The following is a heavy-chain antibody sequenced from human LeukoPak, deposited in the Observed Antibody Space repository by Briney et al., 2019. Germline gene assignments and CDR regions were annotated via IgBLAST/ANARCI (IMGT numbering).Heavy chain of an antibody. V-gene: IGHV4-39*01. D-gene: IGHD2-8*01. J-gene: IGHJ4*02. CDR1: GGSISSSSYY. CDR2: IYYSGST. CDR3: ARPRRYCTNGVCPSYYDY. Sequence: SETLSLTCTVSGGSISSSSYYWGWIRQPPGKGLEWIGNIYYSGSTYYNPSLKSRVTISVDTPKNQFSLKLSSVTAADTAVYYCARPRRYCTNGVCPSYYDYWGQGTLVTVSS.